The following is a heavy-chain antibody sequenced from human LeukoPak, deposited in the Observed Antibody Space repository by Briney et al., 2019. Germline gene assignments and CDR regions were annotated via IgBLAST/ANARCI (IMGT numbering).Heavy chain of an antibody. V-gene: IGHV1-18*01. J-gene: IGHJ4*02. CDR2: SSAYNGNT. CDR1: GYTFSSYG. Sequence: ASVTVSCKASGYTFSSYGISWVRQAPGQGLEWMGWSSAYNGNTNYAQKFQGRVTMTTDTSTSTAYMELRSLRSDDTAVFYCARARYGGNSEVGDYWGQGTLVTVSS. CDR3: ARARYGGNSEVGDY. D-gene: IGHD4-23*01.